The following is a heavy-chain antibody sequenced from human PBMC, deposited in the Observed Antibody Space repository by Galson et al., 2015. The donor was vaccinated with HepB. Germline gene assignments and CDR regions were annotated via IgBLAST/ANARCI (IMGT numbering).Heavy chain of an antibody. D-gene: IGHD6-13*01. CDR3: ARDRPGTGYFDP. CDR2: INAVNDEI. J-gene: IGHJ2*01. V-gene: IGHV1-3*01. Sequence: SVKVSCKASGYTFTSYAMHWVRQAPGQRLEWMGWINAVNDEIKYSQKFQGRVIITSDTSASTAYMELSALGSEDTAVYYCARDRPGTGYFDPWGRGTPVTVSS. CDR1: GYTFTSYA.